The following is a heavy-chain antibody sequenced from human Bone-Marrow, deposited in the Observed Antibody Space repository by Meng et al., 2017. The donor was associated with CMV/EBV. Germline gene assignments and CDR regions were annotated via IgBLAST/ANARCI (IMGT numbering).Heavy chain of an antibody. D-gene: IGHD3-10*01. V-gene: IGHV3-74*01. CDR1: GFTFSSYW. CDR3: ARRYGSGSYYNGPGAYYYYYYGMDV. J-gene: IGHJ6*02. CDR2: INSDGSST. Sequence: GESLKISCAASGFTFSSYWMHWVRQVPGKGLVWVSRINSDGSSTDYADSVKGRFTISRDNAKNTLYLQMNSLGAEDTAAYYCARRYGSGSYYNGPGAYYYYYYGMDVWGQGTTVTVSS.